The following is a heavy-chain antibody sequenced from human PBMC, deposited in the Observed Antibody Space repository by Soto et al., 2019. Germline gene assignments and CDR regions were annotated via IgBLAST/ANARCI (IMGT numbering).Heavy chain of an antibody. V-gene: IGHV4-4*02. CDR1: GGSISSTNW. CDR2: IYHNGSP. CDR3: GRWLGTSYGMDV. J-gene: IGHJ6*02. D-gene: IGHD6-19*01. Sequence: QVQLQESGPGLVESSGTLSLTCAVSGGSISSTNWWRWVRQSPGKGLEWIGEIYHNGSPDYKQSLKRRVTISVEKSKNHCSLTLTSVTAADTAVYFCGRWLGTSYGMDVWGQGTAVNVSS.